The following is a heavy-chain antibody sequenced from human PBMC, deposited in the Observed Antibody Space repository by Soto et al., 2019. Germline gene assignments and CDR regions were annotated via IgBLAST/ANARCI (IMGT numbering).Heavy chain of an antibody. J-gene: IGHJ3*02. CDR2: IFPGDFDT. Sequence: PGESLKISCKGSGYSFTSYWIGWVRQMPGKVLELMGIIFPGDFDTRYSPSFQGQVTISADKSISTAYLQWGSLKVSDTAMYYCARQGIKPDAFDIWGQGTMVTVSS. D-gene: IGHD3-10*01. CDR1: GYSFTSYW. CDR3: ARQGIKPDAFDI. V-gene: IGHV5-51*01.